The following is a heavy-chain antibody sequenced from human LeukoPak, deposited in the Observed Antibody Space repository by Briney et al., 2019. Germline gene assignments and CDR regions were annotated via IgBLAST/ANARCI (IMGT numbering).Heavy chain of an antibody. CDR2: IYYSGST. J-gene: IGHJ2*01. V-gene: IGHV4-31*03. CDR3: ARGSSGYFDWLLNWYFDL. CDR1: GGSISSGGYY. D-gene: IGHD3-9*01. Sequence: SETLSLTCTVSGGSISSGGYYWSWIRQHPGKGLGWIGYIYYSGSTYYNPSLKSRVTISVDTSKNQFSLKLSSVTAADTAVYYCARGSSGYFDWLLNWYFDLWGRGTLVTVSS.